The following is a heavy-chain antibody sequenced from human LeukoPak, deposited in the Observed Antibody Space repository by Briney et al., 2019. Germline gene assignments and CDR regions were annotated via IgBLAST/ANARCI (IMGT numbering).Heavy chain of an antibody. Sequence: ASVKVSCKASGYTFTSYDINWVRQATGQGLEWMGWMNPNSGNTGYAQKFQGRVTMTRNTSISTAYMELSSLRSEDTAVYYCAGNVGAVYYYYYYGMDVWGQGTTVTVSS. V-gene: IGHV1-8*01. J-gene: IGHJ6*02. CDR2: MNPNSGNT. CDR1: GYTFTSYD. CDR3: AGNVGAVYYYYYYGMDV. D-gene: IGHD1-26*01.